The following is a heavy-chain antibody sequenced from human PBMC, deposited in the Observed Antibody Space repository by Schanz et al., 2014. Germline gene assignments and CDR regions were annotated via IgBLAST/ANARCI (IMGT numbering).Heavy chain of an antibody. J-gene: IGHJ3*02. D-gene: IGHD5-12*01. CDR2: IIPIHGIV. Sequence: QVQLVQSGSELTRPGASMKVSCKASGGTFSTYPINWLRQAPGQGLEWMGRIIPIHGIVNYAQRFQDRVRITADKSTSTAYMELSSLRSDDTAVYYCARGGGPEDVFDIWGQGTILTVSS. CDR1: GGTFSTYP. CDR3: ARGGGPEDVFDI. V-gene: IGHV1-69*09.